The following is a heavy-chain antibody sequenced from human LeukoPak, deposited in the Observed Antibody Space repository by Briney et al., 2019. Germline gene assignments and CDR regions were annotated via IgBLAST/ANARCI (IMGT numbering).Heavy chain of an antibody. V-gene: IGHV3-74*01. Sequence: GGSLRLSCAASGNYWMHWVRQVPGKGLVWVSHINSDGSWTSYADSVKGQFTISKDNAKNTVYLQMNSLRAEDTAVYYCVSFYETYWGRGTLVTVSS. J-gene: IGHJ4*02. CDR1: GNYW. D-gene: IGHD2/OR15-2a*01. CDR3: VSFYETY. CDR2: INSDGSWT.